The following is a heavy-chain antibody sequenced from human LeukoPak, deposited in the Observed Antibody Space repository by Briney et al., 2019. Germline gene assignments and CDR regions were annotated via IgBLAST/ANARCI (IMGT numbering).Heavy chain of an antibody. CDR3: ASKMAV. J-gene: IGHJ6*02. CDR2: IYYLRST. V-gene: IGHV4-59*01. Sequence: KRLACIGYIYYLRSTNYNPSLQSRVNISVDTSKNQFSLKLSSVTAADTAVYYCASKMAVWGQGTTVTVSS.